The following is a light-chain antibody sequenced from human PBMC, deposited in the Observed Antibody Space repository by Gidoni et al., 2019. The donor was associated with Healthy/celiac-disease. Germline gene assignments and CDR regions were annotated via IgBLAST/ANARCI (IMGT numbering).Light chain of an antibody. CDR3: QQYNNWPPVT. CDR1: QSVSSN. V-gene: IGKV3-15*01. CDR2: GAS. Sequence: EIVMTQSPATLPVSPGERATLSCRASQSVSSNLAWYQQKPGQAPRLLIYGASTRATGIPARFSGSESGTEFTLTISSLQSEDFAVYYCQQYNNWPPVTFCPGTKVDIK. J-gene: IGKJ3*01.